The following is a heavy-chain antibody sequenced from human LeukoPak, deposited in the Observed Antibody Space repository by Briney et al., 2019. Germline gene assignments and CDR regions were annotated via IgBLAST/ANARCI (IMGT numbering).Heavy chain of an antibody. J-gene: IGHJ4*02. V-gene: IGHV3-53*01. CDR3: AKDPRGYSYGYSPDY. CDR2: TYTGGST. CDR1: GFTVSSIY. Sequence: GGSLRLSCAASGFTVSSIYMTWVRQAPGKGLEWVSVTYTGGSTYYADSVKGRFTISRDNSKNTLYLQMNSLRAEDTAVYYCAKDPRGYSYGYSPDYWGQGTLVTVSS. D-gene: IGHD5-18*01.